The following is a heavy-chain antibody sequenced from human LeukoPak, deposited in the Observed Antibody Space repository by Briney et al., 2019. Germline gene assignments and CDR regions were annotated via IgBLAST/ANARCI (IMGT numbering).Heavy chain of an antibody. V-gene: IGHV1-46*01. CDR3: ARRTAFRGDREYYYYGMDV. CDR1: GYTFTMYY. D-gene: IGHD3-10*01. CDR2: INPSDGAT. Sequence: ASVKVSCKASGYTFTMYYIHWVRQAPGQGLEWMGMINPSDGATTYAQRFQGRVTMTRDTSTSTVYMELSSLRSEDTAVYYCARRTAFRGDREYYYYGMDVWGQGTTVTVSS. J-gene: IGHJ6*02.